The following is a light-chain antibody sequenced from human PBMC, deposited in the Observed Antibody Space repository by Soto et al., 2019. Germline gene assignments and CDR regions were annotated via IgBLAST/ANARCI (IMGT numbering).Light chain of an antibody. CDR2: EGS. Sequence: QSALTQPASVSGSPGQPITISCTGTSSDVGSYNLVSWYQQHPGKAPKLMIYEGSKRPSGVSNRFSGSKSGNTASLTISGLQAEDEADYYCCSYAGSQVFGGGTKVTVL. CDR3: CSYAGSQV. V-gene: IGLV2-23*01. CDR1: SSDVGSYNL. J-gene: IGLJ2*01.